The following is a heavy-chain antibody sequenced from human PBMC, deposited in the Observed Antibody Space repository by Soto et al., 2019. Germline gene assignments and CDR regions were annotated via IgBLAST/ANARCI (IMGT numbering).Heavy chain of an antibody. Sequence: QVQLQESGPGLVKPSETLSLTCTVSGGSISSYYWSWIRQPPGKGLEWIGYIYYSGNTNYNPSLKSRVTISVDTSKNQFSLKLSSVTAADTAVYYCARVRWTVAGPGHFDYWGQGTLVTVSS. CDR1: GGSISSYY. V-gene: IGHV4-59*01. D-gene: IGHD6-19*01. J-gene: IGHJ4*02. CDR3: ARVRWTVAGPGHFDY. CDR2: IYYSGNT.